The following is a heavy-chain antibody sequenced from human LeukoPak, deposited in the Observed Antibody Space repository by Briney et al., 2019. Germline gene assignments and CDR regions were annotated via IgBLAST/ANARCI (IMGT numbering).Heavy chain of an antibody. CDR1: GGSISSYY. CDR2: IYYSGST. CDR3: ARGQLSYYDFWSGDNWFDP. D-gene: IGHD3-3*01. Sequence: SETLSLTCTVSGGSISSYYWSWIRQPPGKGLEWIGYIYYSGSTNYNPSLKSRVTISVDTSKNQFSLKLGSVTAADTAVYYCARGQLSYYDFWSGDNWFDPWGQGTLVTVSS. V-gene: IGHV4-59*01. J-gene: IGHJ5*02.